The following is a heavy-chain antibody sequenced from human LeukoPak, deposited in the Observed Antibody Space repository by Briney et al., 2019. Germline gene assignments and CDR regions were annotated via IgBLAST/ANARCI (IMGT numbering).Heavy chain of an antibody. CDR2: IGFDGSKI. J-gene: IGHJ4*02. Sequence: PGGSLGLSXVASGFTFSSYGMQWVRQAPGKGLEWVAFIGFDGSKIYYADSVKGRFTISRDNSKNTVNLQMNSLRVEDTAVYYCAKDSDTYGHRHFDHWGQGTLVTVSS. D-gene: IGHD2-8*01. CDR3: AKDSDTYGHRHFDH. CDR1: GFTFSSYG. V-gene: IGHV3-30*02.